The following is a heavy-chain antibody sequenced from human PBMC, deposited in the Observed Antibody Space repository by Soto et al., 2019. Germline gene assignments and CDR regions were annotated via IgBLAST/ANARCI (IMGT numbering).Heavy chain of an antibody. D-gene: IGHD3-9*01. Sequence: SVKVSCKASGGTFSSYAISWVRQAPGQGLEWMGGIIPIFGTANYAQKFQGRVTITADESTSTAYMELSSLRSEDTAVYYCASQRYFDWLGSSYYYYGMDVWGQGTTVTVSS. CDR1: GGTFSSYA. J-gene: IGHJ6*02. CDR2: IIPIFGTA. CDR3: ASQRYFDWLGSSYYYYGMDV. V-gene: IGHV1-69*13.